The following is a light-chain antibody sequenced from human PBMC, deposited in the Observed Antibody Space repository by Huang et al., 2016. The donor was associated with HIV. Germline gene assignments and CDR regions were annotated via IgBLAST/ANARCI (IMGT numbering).Light chain of an antibody. CDR2: DAS. Sequence: EIVLTQSPGTLSLSPGERSTLSCRTSQSVFSYLAWYQQRPGQAPRILIYDASNRATGIPARFSGSGSGTDFTLTISSLEPEDFAVYYCQQRSAWPRTFGQGTKLEIK. J-gene: IGKJ2*01. V-gene: IGKV3-11*01. CDR1: QSVFSY. CDR3: QQRSAWPRT.